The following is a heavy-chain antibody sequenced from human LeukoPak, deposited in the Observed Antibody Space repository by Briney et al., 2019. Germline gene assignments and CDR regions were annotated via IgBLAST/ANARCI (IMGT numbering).Heavy chain of an antibody. CDR3: ARGGTWRGLQLNWYFDL. D-gene: IGHD1-1*01. J-gene: IGHJ2*01. CDR2: INSDGSRT. CDR1: GFTFSTYW. V-gene: IGHV3-74*01. Sequence: QSGGSLRLSCAASGFTFSTYWMHWVRQAPGKGLVWVSRINSDGSRTNYADSVKGRFTISRDNAKNTLFLQMNSLRAEDTAVYYCARGGTWRGLQLNWYFDLWGRGALVTVSS.